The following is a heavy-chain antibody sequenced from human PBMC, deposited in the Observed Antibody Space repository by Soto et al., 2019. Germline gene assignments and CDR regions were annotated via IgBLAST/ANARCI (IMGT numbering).Heavy chain of an antibody. CDR3: AKDGSIAARYDYYYGMDV. CDR2: ISWNSGSI. Sequence: RRLSCAASGFTFDDYAMHWVRQAPGKGLEWVSGISWNSGSIGYADSVKGRFTIPRDNAKNSLYLQMNSLRAEDTALYYCAKDGSIAARYDYYYGMDVWGQGTTVTVSS. V-gene: IGHV3-9*01. J-gene: IGHJ6*02. CDR1: GFTFDDYA. D-gene: IGHD6-6*01.